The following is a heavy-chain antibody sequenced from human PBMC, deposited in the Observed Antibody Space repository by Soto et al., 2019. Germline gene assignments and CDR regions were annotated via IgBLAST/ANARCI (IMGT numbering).Heavy chain of an antibody. Sequence: GGSLRLSCAASGFSFSRYTMNWVRPAPGKGLEWVSYISSSSSTIYYADSVKGRFTTSRDNAKNSLYLQMNSLRDEDTAVYYCARDRQVRVVIAENCDYWGQGTLVTVSS. CDR3: ARDRQVRVVIAENCDY. J-gene: IGHJ4*02. CDR2: ISSSSSTI. D-gene: IGHD3-10*01. V-gene: IGHV3-48*02. CDR1: GFSFSRYT.